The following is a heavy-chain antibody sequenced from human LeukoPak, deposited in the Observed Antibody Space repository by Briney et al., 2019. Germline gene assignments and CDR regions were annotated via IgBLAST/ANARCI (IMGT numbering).Heavy chain of an antibody. D-gene: IGHD3-22*01. CDR1: GFTFGSYG. V-gene: IGHV3-23*01. J-gene: IGHJ4*02. CDR2: ISPSGDST. CDR3: AIMHGYYDGSGYWVQ. Sequence: SGGSLRLSCAASGFTFGSYGMSWVRQAPGKGLEWVSFISPSGDSTSNADSVEGRFTISRDNPRDTLYLQMNSLRDEDTAGYYCAIMHGYYDGSGYWVQWGQGTLVTVSS.